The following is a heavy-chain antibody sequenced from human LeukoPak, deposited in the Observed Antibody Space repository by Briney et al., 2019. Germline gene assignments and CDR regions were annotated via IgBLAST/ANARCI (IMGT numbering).Heavy chain of an antibody. D-gene: IGHD2-2*01. CDR3: ARQYCSSTSCYFDY. V-gene: IGHV4-59*08. J-gene: IGHJ4*02. CDR2: IYYSGST. Sequence: SETLSLTCTVSGGSISSYYWSWIRQPPGKGLEWIGYIYYSGSTNYNPSLKSRVTISVDTSKNQFSLKLSSVTAADTAVYYCARQYCSSTSCYFDYWGQGTLVTVSS. CDR1: GGSISSYY.